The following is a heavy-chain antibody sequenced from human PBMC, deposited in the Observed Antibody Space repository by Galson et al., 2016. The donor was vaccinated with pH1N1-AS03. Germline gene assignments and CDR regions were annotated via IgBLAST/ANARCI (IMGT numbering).Heavy chain of an antibody. D-gene: IGHD3-16*02. CDR2: ISSSSSYI. CDR3: ARDKGSFYFENNAYHYNWFDD. J-gene: IGHJ5*02. V-gene: IGHV3-21*01. Sequence: SLRLSCAASGFTFSNFIMKWVRQAPGKGLEWVSSISSSSSYIYYEDSVKGRFTISRDDAKNSLYLQMNSLRAEDTAVYYCARDKGSFYFENNAYHYNWFDDWGPGTLVTVSS. CDR1: GFTFSNFI.